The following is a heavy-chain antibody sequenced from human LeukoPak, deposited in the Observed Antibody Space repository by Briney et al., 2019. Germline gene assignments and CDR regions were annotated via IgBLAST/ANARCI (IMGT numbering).Heavy chain of an antibody. J-gene: IGHJ4*02. V-gene: IGHV3-30*02. Sequence: GGSLRLSCAASGFTLSSYGMHWVRQAPGKGLEWVAFIRYDGSNKYYADSAKGRFTISRDNSKNTLYLQMNSLRAEDTAVYYCAKDAYGSGSTQDYWGQGTLVTVSS. CDR3: AKDAYGSGSTQDY. D-gene: IGHD3-10*01. CDR2: IRYDGSNK. CDR1: GFTLSSYG.